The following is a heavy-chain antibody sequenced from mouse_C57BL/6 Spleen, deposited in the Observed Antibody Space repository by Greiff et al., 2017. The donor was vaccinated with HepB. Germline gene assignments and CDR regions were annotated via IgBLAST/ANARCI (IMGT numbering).Heavy chain of an antibody. CDR1: GYTFTSYW. J-gene: IGHJ2*01. V-gene: IGHV1-7*01. CDR2: INPSSGYT. CDR3: ARGRTTVVAKGYYFDY. D-gene: IGHD1-1*01. Sequence: QVHVKQSGAELAKPGASVKLSCKASGYTFTSYWMHWVKQRPGQGLEWIGYINPSSGYTKYNQKFKDKATLTADKSSSTAYMQLSSLTYEDSAVYYCARGRTTVVAKGYYFDYWGQGTTLTVSS.